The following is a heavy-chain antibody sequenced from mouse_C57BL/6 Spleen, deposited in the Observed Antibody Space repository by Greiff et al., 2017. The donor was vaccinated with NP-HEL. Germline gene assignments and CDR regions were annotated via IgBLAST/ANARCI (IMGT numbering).Heavy chain of an antibody. J-gene: IGHJ3*01. D-gene: IGHD2-3*01. CDR2: IYPGDGDT. CDR1: GYAFSSSW. CDR3: ARNGYDGYYAY. V-gene: IGHV1-82*01. Sequence: QVQLQQSGPELVKPGASVKISCKASGYAFSSSWMNWVKQRPGKGLEWIGRIYPGDGDTNYNGKFKGKATLTADKSSSTAYMQLNSLTSEDSAVYFCARNGYDGYYAYWGQGTLVTVSA.